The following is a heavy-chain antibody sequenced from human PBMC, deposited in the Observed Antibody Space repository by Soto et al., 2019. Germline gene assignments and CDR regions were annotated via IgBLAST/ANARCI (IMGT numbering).Heavy chain of an antibody. CDR3: ARDNSGSDYGEYFQH. V-gene: IGHV1-69*06. D-gene: IGHD4-17*01. CDR2: IIHIFGTA. Sequence: QVQLVQSGAEVKKPGSSVKVSCKASGGTFSSYAISWVRQAPGQGLEWMGGIIHIFGTANYAQKLQGRVTITANKSTSTAYMELSSLRSKDKAVYYCARDNSGSDYGEYFQHWGQGTLVTVSS. CDR1: GGTFSSYA. J-gene: IGHJ1*01.